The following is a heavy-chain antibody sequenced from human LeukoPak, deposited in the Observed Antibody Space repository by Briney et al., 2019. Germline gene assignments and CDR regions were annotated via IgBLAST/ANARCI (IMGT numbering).Heavy chain of an antibody. CDR3: VVVVEPPDSDGFDV. CDR2: INADGSTT. J-gene: IGHJ3*01. CDR1: GFTFGNSW. Sequence: PGGSLRLSCAASGFTFGNSWVHWVRQAPGKGLGWVSLINADGSTTTYADSVKGRFTISRDNARNTVSLQTNSLTIEDTAVYYCVVVVEPPDSDGFDVWGQGTMITVSS. D-gene: IGHD1-14*01. V-gene: IGHV3-74*01.